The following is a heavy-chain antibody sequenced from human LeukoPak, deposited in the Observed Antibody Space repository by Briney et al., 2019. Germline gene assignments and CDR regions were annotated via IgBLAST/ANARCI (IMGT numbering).Heavy chain of an antibody. CDR1: GFTFSRYW. V-gene: IGHV3-7*01. CDR3: ARADLDTGTWGFDY. D-gene: IGHD5-18*01. CDR2: MMEDGSEQ. J-gene: IGHJ4*02. Sequence: GGSLRLSCAVSGFTFSRYWMSWVRQAPGKGLEWVANMMEDGSEQYYVDSVKGRFTISRDNAKNSLYLQMSSLRAEDTAVYYCARADLDTGTWGFDYWGQGTLVTVSS.